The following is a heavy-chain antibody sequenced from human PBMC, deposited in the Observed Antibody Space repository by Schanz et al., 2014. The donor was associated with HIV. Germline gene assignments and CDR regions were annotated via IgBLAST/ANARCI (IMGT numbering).Heavy chain of an antibody. D-gene: IGHD6-13*01. CDR1: GFTFSGYG. Sequence: QVQLVESGGGVVQPGRSLRLSCAVSGFTFSGYGMHWVRQAPGKGLEWVAAMAYDESHKGYADSVKGRFTISRDNSKNTLYLEMNSLRPEDTAVYYCARETSGFSTSWPPRYHYYGMDVWGQGTTVTVSS. CDR2: MAYDESHK. V-gene: IGHV3-33*01. CDR3: ARETSGFSTSWPPRYHYYGMDV. J-gene: IGHJ6*02.